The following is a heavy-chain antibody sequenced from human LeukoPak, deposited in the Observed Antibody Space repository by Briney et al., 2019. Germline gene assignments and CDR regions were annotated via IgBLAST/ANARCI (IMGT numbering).Heavy chain of an antibody. V-gene: IGHV3-30*02. CDR2: IRYDGSNI. Sequence: GGSLRLSCAASGFTFSSYGMHWVRQAPGKGLEWVAFIRYDGSNIYYADSVKGRFTISRDNSKNTLYLQMNSLRAEDTAVYYCARVDYNDFWSGYYTEGYYYYYMDVWGKGTPVTVSS. CDR1: GFTFSSYG. J-gene: IGHJ6*03. CDR3: ARVDYNDFWSGYYTEGYYYYYMDV. D-gene: IGHD3-3*01.